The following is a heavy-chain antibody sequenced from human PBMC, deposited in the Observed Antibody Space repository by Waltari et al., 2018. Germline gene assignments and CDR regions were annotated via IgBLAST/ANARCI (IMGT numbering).Heavy chain of an antibody. CDR1: GGSFSGYY. CDR2: INHSGST. V-gene: IGHV4-34*01. Sequence: QVQLQQWGAGLLKPSETLSLTCAVYGGSFSGYYWSWIRQPPGKGLEWIGEINHSGSTNYNPSLKSRVTISVDTSKNQCSLKRSSVTAADTAVYYCARGAIVVVVAALSYYYYYGMDVWDQGP. D-gene: IGHD2-15*01. CDR3: ARGAIVVVVAALSYYYYYGMDV. J-gene: IGHJ6*02.